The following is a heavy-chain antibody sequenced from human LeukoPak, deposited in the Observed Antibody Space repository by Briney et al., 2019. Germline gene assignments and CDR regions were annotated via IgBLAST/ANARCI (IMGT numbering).Heavy chain of an antibody. J-gene: IGHJ5*02. CDR2: IYHSGST. CDR3: ARDRRNYYDILTGYSSWFDP. D-gene: IGHD3-9*01. V-gene: IGHV4-4*02. Sequence: SETLSLTCAVSGGSISSSNWWSWVRQPPGKGLEWIGEIYHSGSTNYNPSLKSRVTISVDKSKNQFSLKLSSVTAADTAVYYCARDRRNYYDILTGYSSWFDPWGQGTLVTVSS. CDR1: GGSISSSNW.